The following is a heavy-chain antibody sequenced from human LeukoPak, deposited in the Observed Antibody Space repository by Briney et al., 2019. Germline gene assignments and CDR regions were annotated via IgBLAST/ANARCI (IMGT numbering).Heavy chain of an antibody. CDR2: ISAYNGNT. J-gene: IGHJ4*02. CDR1: GYTFTSYG. Sequence: ASVKVSCKASGYTFTSYGISWVRQAPGQGLEWMGWISAYNGNTNYAQKLQGRVTITRDTSASTAYMELSSLRSEDTAVYYCARAHHYYFDYWGQGTLVTVSS. V-gene: IGHV1-18*01. CDR3: ARAHHYYFDY.